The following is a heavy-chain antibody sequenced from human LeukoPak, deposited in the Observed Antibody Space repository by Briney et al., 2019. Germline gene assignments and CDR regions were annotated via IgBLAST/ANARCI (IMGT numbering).Heavy chain of an antibody. J-gene: IGHJ4*02. V-gene: IGHV6-1*01. Sequence: SQTLSLTCGISGDSVSSSSAAWSWIRQSPSRGLEWLGRTYYRSKWYNDYAVSVKSQITINPDTSKNQFSLQLNSMTPEDTAVYYCARVPPVYCTNGVCALFDYWGQGTLVTVSS. CDR3: ARVPPVYCTNGVCALFDY. CDR1: GDSVSSSSAA. CDR2: TYYRSKWYN. D-gene: IGHD2-8*01.